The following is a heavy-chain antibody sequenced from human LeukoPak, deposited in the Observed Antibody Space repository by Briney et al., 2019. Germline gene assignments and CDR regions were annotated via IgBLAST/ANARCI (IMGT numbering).Heavy chain of an antibody. D-gene: IGHD1-7*01. J-gene: IGHJ3*02. Sequence: SETLSLTCTVSGGSISSGGYYWSWIRQHPGKGLEWIGYIYYSGITYYNPSLKSRVTISVDTSKNQFSLKLSSVTAAATAVYYCASNWNYEGGAFDIWGQGRMVTVYS. CDR2: IYYSGIT. CDR3: ASNWNYEGGAFDI. V-gene: IGHV4-31*03. CDR1: GGSISSGGYY.